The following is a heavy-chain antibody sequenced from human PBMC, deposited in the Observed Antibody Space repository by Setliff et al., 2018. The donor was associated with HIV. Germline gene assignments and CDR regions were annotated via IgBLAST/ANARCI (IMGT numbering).Heavy chain of an antibody. Sequence: PGESLKISCKASGYSFTSYWIGWVRQMPGKGLEWMGIIYPSDSDTRYSPSFQGQVTISADESTYTAYLQWSGLKASDTAIYYCTRHPLRPGIAGYFYFVDVWGTGTTVTV. D-gene: IGHD3-9*01. CDR3: TRHPLRPGIAGYFYFVDV. V-gene: IGHV5-51*01. J-gene: IGHJ6*03. CDR1: GYSFTSYW. CDR2: IYPSDSDT.